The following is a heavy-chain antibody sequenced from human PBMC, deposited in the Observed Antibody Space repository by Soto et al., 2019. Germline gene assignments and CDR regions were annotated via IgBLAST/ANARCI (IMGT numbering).Heavy chain of an antibody. CDR1: GFTLSSYG. CDR2: IWNDGNNK. J-gene: IGHJ6*02. V-gene: IGHV3-33*01. CDR3: ARDQRSYYGSGGSRYGMDV. D-gene: IGHD3-10*01. Sequence: QVQLVESGGGVVQPGRSLRLSCAASGFTLSSYGMYWVRQAPGKGLEWVAVIWNDGNNKYYADSVKGRFTISRDNSKNTLYLQMNSLRAEDTSIYYCARDQRSYYGSGGSRYGMDVWGQETTVTVSS.